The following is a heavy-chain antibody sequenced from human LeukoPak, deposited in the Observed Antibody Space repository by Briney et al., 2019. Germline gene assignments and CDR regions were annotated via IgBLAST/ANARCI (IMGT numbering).Heavy chain of an antibody. V-gene: IGHV4-30-4*08. CDR1: GGSISSAEYY. CDR3: ARGSASNWFDP. Sequence: SETLSLTCSVSGGSISSAEYYWTWIRQPPGKGLEWIGYIFHSGCTYYNPSLKSRVSMSVDTSKKQFSLKLTSVTAADTALYYCARGSASNWFDPWGQGTLVTVSS. CDR2: IFHSGCT. J-gene: IGHJ5*02.